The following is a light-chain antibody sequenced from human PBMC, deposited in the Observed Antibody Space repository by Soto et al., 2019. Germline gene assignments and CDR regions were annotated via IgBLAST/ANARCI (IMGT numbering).Light chain of an antibody. Sequence: EIVMTQSPATLSVSPGERATLSCRASQSVSSNLAWYQQKPVQAPRLLIYGASTRATGIPARFSGSGSGTEFTLTISSLQSEDFAVYYCQQYNNWPTSITFGQGTRLEIK. V-gene: IGKV3-15*01. CDR2: GAS. CDR1: QSVSSN. J-gene: IGKJ5*01. CDR3: QQYNNWPTSIT.